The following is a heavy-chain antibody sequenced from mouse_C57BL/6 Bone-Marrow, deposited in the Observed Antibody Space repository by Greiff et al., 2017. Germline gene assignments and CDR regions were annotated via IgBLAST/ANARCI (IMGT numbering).Heavy chain of an antibody. CDR1: GFTFSSYA. Sequence: EVQGVESGGDLVKPGGSLKLSCAASGFTFSSYAMSWVRQTPEKRLEWVAYISSGGDYLYYADTVKGRFTISRDNARNTLYLQMSSLKSEDTAMYYCTRDFWFAYWGKGTLVTVSA. V-gene: IGHV5-9-1*02. J-gene: IGHJ3*01. CDR3: TRDFWFAY. CDR2: ISSGGDYL.